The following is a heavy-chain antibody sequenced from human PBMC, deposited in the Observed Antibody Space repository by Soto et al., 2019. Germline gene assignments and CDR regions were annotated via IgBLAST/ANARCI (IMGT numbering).Heavy chain of an antibody. CDR1: GGSISSSSYY. CDR2: IYYSGST. D-gene: IGHD3-9*01. V-gene: IGHV4-39*01. Sequence: SETLCLTCTVSGGSISSSSYYWGWIRQPPGKGLEWIGSIYYSGSTYYNPSLKSRVTISVDTSKNQFSLKLSSVTAADTAVYYCARAYYDILTGYYPNWFDPWGQGTLVTVSS. J-gene: IGHJ5*02. CDR3: ARAYYDILTGYYPNWFDP.